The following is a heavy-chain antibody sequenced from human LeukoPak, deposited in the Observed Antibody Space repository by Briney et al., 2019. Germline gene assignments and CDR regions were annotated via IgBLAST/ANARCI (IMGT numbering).Heavy chain of an antibody. J-gene: IGHJ4*02. CDR1: GFTFSSYG. CDR2: IYSGGST. D-gene: IGHD6-19*01. CDR3: ARGQWLVYFDY. Sequence: GGSLRLSCAASGFTFSSYGMHWVRQAPGKGLEWVSVIYSGGSTYYADSVKGRFTISRDNSKNTLYLQMNSLRAEDTAVYYCARGQWLVYFDYWGQGTLVTVSS. V-gene: IGHV3-NL1*01.